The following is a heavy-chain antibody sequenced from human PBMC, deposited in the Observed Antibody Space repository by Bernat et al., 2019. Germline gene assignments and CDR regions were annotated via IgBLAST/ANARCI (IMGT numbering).Heavy chain of an antibody. CDR1: GFTFSSYA. V-gene: IGHV3-23*04. Sequence: EVQLVESGGGLVQPGGSLRLSCAASGFTFSSYAMSWVRQAPGKGLEWVSVISGSGGSTYYADSVKGRFTISRDNSKNTLYLQMNSLRAEDMAVYYCAILTIAAAGTASFDYWGQGTLVTVSS. CDR3: AILTIAAAGTASFDY. D-gene: IGHD6-13*01. CDR2: ISGSGGST. J-gene: IGHJ4*02.